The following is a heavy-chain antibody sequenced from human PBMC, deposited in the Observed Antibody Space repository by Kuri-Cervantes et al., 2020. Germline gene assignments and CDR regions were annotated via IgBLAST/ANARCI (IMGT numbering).Heavy chain of an antibody. V-gene: IGHV3-7*01. CDR2: IKQDGSEK. CDR1: GFTFSGYW. CDR3: ARDAGDGSLDY. Sequence: GGSLRLPCAASGFTFSGYWMSWVRQAPGKGLEWVANIKQDGSEKYYVDSVKGRFTISRDNAKNSLYLQMNSLRAEDTAVYYCARDAGDGSLDYWGQGTLVTVSS. D-gene: IGHD5-24*01. J-gene: IGHJ4*02.